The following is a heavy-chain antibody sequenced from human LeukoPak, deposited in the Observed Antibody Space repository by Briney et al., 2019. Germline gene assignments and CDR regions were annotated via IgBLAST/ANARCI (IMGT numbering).Heavy chain of an antibody. CDR2: IKQDGSEK. CDR1: GFTFSSYW. D-gene: IGHD2/OR15-2a*01. CDR3: ARGPTRANSSDY. J-gene: IGHJ4*02. V-gene: IGHV3-7*01. Sequence: GGSLRLSCAASGFTFSSYWVSWVRQAPGKGLEWVAKIKQDGSEKYYVDSVKGRFTISRDNAKNSLYLQMNSLRAEDTAVYYCARGPTRANSSDYWGQGTLVTVSS.